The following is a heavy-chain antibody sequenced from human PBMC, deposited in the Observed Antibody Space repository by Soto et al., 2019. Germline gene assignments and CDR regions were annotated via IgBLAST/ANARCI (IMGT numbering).Heavy chain of an antibody. D-gene: IGHD7-27*01. CDR2: INPNSGGT. Sequence: ASVKVSCKASGYTFTGYYMHWVRQAPGQGLEWMGWINPNSGGTNYAQKFQGWVTMTRDTSISTAYMELSRLRSDDTAVYYCARDRVPLTGDSGWFDPWGQGTLVTVSS. V-gene: IGHV1-2*04. J-gene: IGHJ5*02. CDR3: ARDRVPLTGDSGWFDP. CDR1: GYTFTGYY.